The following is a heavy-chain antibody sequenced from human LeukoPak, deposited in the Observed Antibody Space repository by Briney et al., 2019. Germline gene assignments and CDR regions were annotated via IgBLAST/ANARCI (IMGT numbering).Heavy chain of an antibody. V-gene: IGHV3-74*01. J-gene: IGHJ3*02. Sequence: PGGSLRLSCAASGFTFSPVWMHWVRQAPGKGLMWVSHIINDGSYTTYADSVKGRFTISRDNAKNSLYLQMNSPRAEDTAVYYCARGSQTAFDIWGQGTMVTVSS. CDR2: IINDGSYT. CDR3: ARGSQTAFDI. CDR1: GFTFSPVW.